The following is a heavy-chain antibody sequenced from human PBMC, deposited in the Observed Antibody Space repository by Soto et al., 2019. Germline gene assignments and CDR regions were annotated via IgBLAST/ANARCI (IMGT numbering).Heavy chain of an antibody. CDR1: GYTLTELS. J-gene: IGHJ6*02. Sequence: GASVKVSCKVSGYTLTELSMHWVRQAPGKGLEWMGTFDLEDGETIYAQKFQGRVTMTEDTSTDTAYMELSSLRSEDTAVYYCATDLPVLRFLEWSCMDVWGQGTTVTVSS. V-gene: IGHV1-24*01. CDR2: FDLEDGET. CDR3: ATDLPVLRFLEWSCMDV. D-gene: IGHD3-3*01.